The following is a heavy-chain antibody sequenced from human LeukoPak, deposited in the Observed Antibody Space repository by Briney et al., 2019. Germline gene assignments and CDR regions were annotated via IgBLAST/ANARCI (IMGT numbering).Heavy chain of an antibody. J-gene: IGHJ6*02. CDR2: IYYSGST. CDR1: GGSISSYY. V-gene: IGHV4-59*01. D-gene: IGHD3-10*01. CDR3: ARDTYGSGSYYNGPYYYGMDV. Sequence: SGTLSLTCTVSGGSISSYYWSWIRQPPGKGLEWIGYIYYSGSTNYNPSLKSRVTISVDTSKNQFSLKLSSVTAADTAVYYCARDTYGSGSYYNGPYYYGMDVWGQGTTVTVSS.